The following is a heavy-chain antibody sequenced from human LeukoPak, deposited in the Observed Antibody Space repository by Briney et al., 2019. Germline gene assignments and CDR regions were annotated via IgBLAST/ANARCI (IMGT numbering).Heavy chain of an antibody. J-gene: IGHJ4*02. Sequence: GGSLRLSCAASGFTYTDYWMTWIRQSPEKGLEWAAHISNDGSVTYYGESVKGRFAISRDNAKNSVYLQMNNLRVEDTAVYYCVVEAANYWGQGTVVTVSS. CDR1: GFTYTDYW. D-gene: IGHD1-26*01. CDR3: VVEAANY. CDR2: ISNDGSVT. V-gene: IGHV3-7*01.